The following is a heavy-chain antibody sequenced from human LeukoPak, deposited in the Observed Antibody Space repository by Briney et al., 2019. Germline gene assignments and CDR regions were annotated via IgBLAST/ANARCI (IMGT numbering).Heavy chain of an antibody. D-gene: IGHD1-14*01. CDR3: ARDTGTTPALDS. J-gene: IGHJ4*02. Sequence: PSQTLSLTCTVSGGSISSGDYYWSWIRQPPGKGLEWIGYIYYSGSTYYNPSLKSRVTISVDTSKNPFSLKLSSVTAADTAVYYCARDTGTTPALDSLGQGTLVTVSS. CDR2: IYYSGST. CDR1: GGSISSGDYY. V-gene: IGHV4-30-4*08.